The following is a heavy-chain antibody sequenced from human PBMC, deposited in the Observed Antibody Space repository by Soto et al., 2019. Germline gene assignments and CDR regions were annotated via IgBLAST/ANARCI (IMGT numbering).Heavy chain of an antibody. Sequence: PGRSLRLSCAASGFTFSSYAMHWVRQAPGKGLEWVAVISYDGSNKYYADSVKGRFTISRDNSKNTLYLQMNSLRAEDTAVYYCARDLTFETGMDVWGQGTTVTVSS. CDR1: GFTFSSYA. CDR2: ISYDGSNK. CDR3: ARDLTFETGMDV. V-gene: IGHV3-30-3*01. J-gene: IGHJ6*02. D-gene: IGHD3-9*01.